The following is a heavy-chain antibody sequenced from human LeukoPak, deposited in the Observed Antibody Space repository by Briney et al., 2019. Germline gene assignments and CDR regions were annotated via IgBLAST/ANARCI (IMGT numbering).Heavy chain of an antibody. Sequence: PSETLSLTCAVYGGSFSGYYWSWIRQPPGKGLEWIGEINHSGSTNYNPSLKKRVTISVDTSKNQFSLKLSSVTAADTAVYYCARYARCSSTGCFPARTVWFDPWGQGTLVTVSS. CDR2: INHSGST. CDR3: ARYARCSSTGCFPARTVWFDP. D-gene: IGHD2-2*01. V-gene: IGHV4-34*01. CDR1: GGSFSGYY. J-gene: IGHJ5*02.